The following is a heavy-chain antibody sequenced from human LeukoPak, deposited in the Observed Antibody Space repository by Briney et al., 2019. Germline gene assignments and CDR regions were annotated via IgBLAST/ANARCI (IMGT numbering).Heavy chain of an antibody. CDR1: GFTFSSYA. CDR2: ISYDGSNK. Sequence: GRSLRLSCAASGFTFSSYAMHWVRQAPGKGLEWVAVISYDGSNKYYADSVKGRFTISRDNAKSSLFLQMNTLRAEDTAVYYCAREGAPWGQGTLVTVSS. CDR3: AREGAP. D-gene: IGHD1-26*01. V-gene: IGHV3-30-3*01. J-gene: IGHJ4*02.